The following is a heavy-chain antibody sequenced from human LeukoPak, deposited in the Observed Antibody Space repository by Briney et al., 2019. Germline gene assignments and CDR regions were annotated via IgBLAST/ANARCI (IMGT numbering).Heavy chain of an antibody. V-gene: IGHV3-21*01. CDR3: ARGKEPVAGSLSHFDY. J-gene: IGHJ4*02. CDR1: GFTFGSYA. CDR2: ISSRSSYI. Sequence: GGSLRLSCAASGFTFGSYAMHWVRQAPGKGLEWVSSISSRSSYIDYADSLKGRFTISRDNAKNSLYLQMNSLRAEDTAVYYCARGKEPVAGSLSHFDYWGQGTLVTVSS. D-gene: IGHD6-19*01.